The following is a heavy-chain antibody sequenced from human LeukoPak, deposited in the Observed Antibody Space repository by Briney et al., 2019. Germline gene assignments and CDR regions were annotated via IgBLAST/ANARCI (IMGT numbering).Heavy chain of an antibody. CDR1: GGTFSSYA. J-gene: IGHJ6*03. CDR3: ARGVVWVRGRYYMDV. V-gene: IGHV1-69*06. D-gene: IGHD3-10*01. Sequence: GASVKVSCKASGGTFSSYAISWVRQAPGQGLEWMGGIIPIFGTANYAQKFQGRVTITADKSTSTAYMELSSLRSEDTAVYYCARGVVWVRGRYYMDVWGKGTTVTVSS. CDR2: IIPIFGTA.